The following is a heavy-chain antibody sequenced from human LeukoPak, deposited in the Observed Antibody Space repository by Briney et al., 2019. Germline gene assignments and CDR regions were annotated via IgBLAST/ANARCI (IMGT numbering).Heavy chain of an antibody. D-gene: IGHD3-9*01. V-gene: IGHV4-34*01. J-gene: IGHJ6*02. CDR2: INHSGST. CDR3: ATWAVLRYFDWLPKPRPSYYYYGMDV. Sequence: SETLSLTCAVYGGSFSGYYWSWLRQPPGKGLEWIGEINHSGSTNYNPSLKSRVTISVDTSKNQFSLKLSSVTAADTAVYCCATWAVLRYFDWLPKPRPSYYYYGMDVWGQGTTVTVSS. CDR1: GGSFSGYY.